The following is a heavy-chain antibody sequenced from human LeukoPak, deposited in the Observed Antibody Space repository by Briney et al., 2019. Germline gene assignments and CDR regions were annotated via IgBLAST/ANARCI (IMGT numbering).Heavy chain of an antibody. CDR1: GFTFSSYA. J-gene: IGHJ4*02. D-gene: IGHD5-24*01. CDR3: ARDLEEGYNLDY. Sequence: GGSLRLSCAASGFTFSSYAMHWVRQAQGKGLEWVAVISYDGSNKYYADSVKGRFTISRDNSKNTMYLQMNSLRAEDTAVYYCARDLEEGYNLDYWGQGTLVTVYS. CDR2: ISYDGSNK. V-gene: IGHV3-30*01.